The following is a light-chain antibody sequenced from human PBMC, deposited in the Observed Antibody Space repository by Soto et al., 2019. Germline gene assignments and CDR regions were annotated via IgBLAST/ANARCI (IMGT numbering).Light chain of an antibody. CDR1: QRIDSS. CDR2: GAS. J-gene: IGKJ5*01. Sequence: EVVMTQSPATLSVSPGESATLSCRASQRIDSSVAGYQQIPGQPPRLLIFGASTKVTVIPARFSGSGSGTEFTLTISSLQSEDFGVYYCQQYHRWPITFGQGTRLEI. CDR3: QQYHRWPIT. V-gene: IGKV3-15*01.